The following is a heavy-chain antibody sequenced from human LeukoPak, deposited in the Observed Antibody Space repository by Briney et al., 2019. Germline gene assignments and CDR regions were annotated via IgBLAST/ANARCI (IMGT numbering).Heavy chain of an antibody. CDR2: ISSSSSYI. V-gene: IGHV3-21*01. Sequence: GGSLRLSCAASGFAFSRYSMNWVRQAPGKGLEWVSSISSSSSYIYYADSVKGRFTISRDNAKNSLYLQMNSLRAEDTAVYYCARDLPAWELLTAFDIWGQGTLVTVSS. D-gene: IGHD1-26*01. CDR3: ARDLPAWELLTAFDI. CDR1: GFAFSRYS. J-gene: IGHJ3*02.